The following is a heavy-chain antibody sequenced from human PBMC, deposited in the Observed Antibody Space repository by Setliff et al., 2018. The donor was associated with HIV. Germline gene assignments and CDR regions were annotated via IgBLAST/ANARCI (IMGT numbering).Heavy chain of an antibody. CDR2: ITIVGGRT. V-gene: IGHV3-23*01. D-gene: IGHD6-19*01. Sequence: GVLRLSCAASGFIFSNYGMTWVRQSPGKGLEWLSAITIVGGRTDYANSVKGRFTISRDFSKNTLYLQMTSLRAEDTAVYYCARDDAVGGGYLDHWGQGTLVTVSS. CDR1: GFIFSNYG. J-gene: IGHJ4*02. CDR3: ARDDAVGGGYLDH.